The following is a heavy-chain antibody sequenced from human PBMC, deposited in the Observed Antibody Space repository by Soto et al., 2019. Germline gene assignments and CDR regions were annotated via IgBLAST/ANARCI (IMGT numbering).Heavy chain of an antibody. Sequence: GASVKVSCKASGYRFTSYGIGWVRQAPGQGLEWMGWINAYNGNTNYAQNLQGRVTLTTDTSTSTAYMELRSLRSNDTAVYYCAMVDVYVTPSPQDVWGQRTKVTVSS. V-gene: IGHV1-18*01. CDR1: GYRFTSYG. J-gene: IGHJ6*02. CDR3: AMVDVYVTPSPQDV. D-gene: IGHD3-16*01. CDR2: INAYNGNT.